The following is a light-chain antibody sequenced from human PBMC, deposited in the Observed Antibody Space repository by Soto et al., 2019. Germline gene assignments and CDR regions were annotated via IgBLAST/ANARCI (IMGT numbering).Light chain of an antibody. Sequence: DIQMTQSPSSLSASVGDRFTITCRASQAISIFLNWYQQKPGKAPDLLIYAASTLQTGVPSRFSGNGSGTDFALTISSLRPEDFATYYCQQTYRLGVFSFGPGTKVDIK. CDR3: QQTYRLGVFS. V-gene: IGKV1-39*01. J-gene: IGKJ3*01. CDR1: QAISIF. CDR2: AAS.